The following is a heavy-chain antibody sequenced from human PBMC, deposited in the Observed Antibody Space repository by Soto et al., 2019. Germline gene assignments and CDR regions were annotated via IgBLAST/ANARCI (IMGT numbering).Heavy chain of an antibody. CDR3: ARGPKKLIY. V-gene: IGHV4-34*01. CDR2: INHSGST. CDR1: GGSFSGYY. Sequence: SETLSLTCAVSGGSFSGYYWTWIRQPPGKGLEWIGEINHSGSTNYNPSLKSRVTISIDTSKNQFSLNVSSVTAADTAVYYCARGPKKLIYWGQGTLVTVSS. J-gene: IGHJ4*02. D-gene: IGHD1-1*01.